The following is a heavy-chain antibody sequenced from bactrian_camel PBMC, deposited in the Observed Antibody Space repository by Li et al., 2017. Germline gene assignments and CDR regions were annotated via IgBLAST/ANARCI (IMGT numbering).Heavy chain of an antibody. CDR3: SAGVLDAELSCESPEYVY. J-gene: IGHJ4*01. V-gene: IGHV3S53*01. CDR1: GTAYDRSRYC. Sequence: HVQLVESGGGSVQPGGSLRLSCAASGTAYDRSRYCLGWFRQAPGKEREVVASIDSDGITRYADSVQGRFTISQDNAKNTLYLQLNSLKPEDTAMYHCSAGVLDAELSCESPEYVYWGQGTQVTVS. D-gene: IGHD1*01. CDR2: IDSDGIT.